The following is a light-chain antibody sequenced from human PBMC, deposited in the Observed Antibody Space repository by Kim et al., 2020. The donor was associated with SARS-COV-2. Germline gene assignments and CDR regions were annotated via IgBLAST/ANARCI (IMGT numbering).Light chain of an antibody. V-gene: IGKV3D-7*01. CDR2: GAS. CDR1: QSLSNNY. CDR3: QQDFNLPYT. J-gene: IGKJ2*01. Sequence: IVLTQSPVTLSLSPGYRATLSCRASQSLSNNYLSWYQHKPGQPPRLLIYGASTRATGIPARYSGSGSGTEFTLTISSLQPEDFAIYYCQQDFNLPYTFGQGTKLEI.